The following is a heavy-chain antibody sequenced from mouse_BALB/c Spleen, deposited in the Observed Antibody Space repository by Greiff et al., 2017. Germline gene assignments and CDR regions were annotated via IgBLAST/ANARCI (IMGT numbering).Heavy chain of an antibody. V-gene: IGHV5-6-5*01. CDR1: GFTFSSYA. CDR3: ARGEALITTVVGSSYWYFDV. Sequence: EVQRVESGGGLVQPGGSLKLSCAASGFTFSSYAMSWVRQTPEKRLEWVASISSGGSTYYPDSVKGRFTISRDNARNILYLQMSSLRSEDTAMYYCARGEALITTVVGSSYWYFDVWGAGTTVTVSS. J-gene: IGHJ1*01. CDR2: ISSGGST. D-gene: IGHD1-1*01.